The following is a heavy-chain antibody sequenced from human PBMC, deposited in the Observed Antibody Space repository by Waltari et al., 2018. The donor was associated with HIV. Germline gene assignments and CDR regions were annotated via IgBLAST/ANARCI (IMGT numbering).Heavy chain of an antibody. CDR3: ARVRCGGGGCQWAFDV. CDR2: INPTGGRA. CDR1: GASFTSSY. Sequence: QVQLVQSGAEVKKPGASVKISCKTSGASFTSSYIHWVRQAPGQGLVWMGIINPTGGRATFAQHFLGRISMTSDTPRSTVYMELQSVQPGDTATDYWARVRCGGGGCQWAFDVWGQGTKVTVS. D-gene: IGHD2-21*01. J-gene: IGHJ3*01. V-gene: IGHV1-46*01.